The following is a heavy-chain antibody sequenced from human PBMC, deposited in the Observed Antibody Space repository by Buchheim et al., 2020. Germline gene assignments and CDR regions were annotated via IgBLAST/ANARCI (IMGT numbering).Heavy chain of an antibody. J-gene: IGHJ5*01. CDR3: ARAREISEFDS. CDR1: GGSFSGYY. V-gene: IGHV4-34*02. CDR2: INHSGIT. Sequence: QVQLQQWGGGLLKPSETLSLTCAAHGGSFSGYYWSWLRQPPGKGLEWIGEINHSGITNYDPSLKSRVTISLDTSQNQFSLKLTSVTAADTAIYYCARAREISEFDSWGQGTL. D-gene: IGHD1-14*01.